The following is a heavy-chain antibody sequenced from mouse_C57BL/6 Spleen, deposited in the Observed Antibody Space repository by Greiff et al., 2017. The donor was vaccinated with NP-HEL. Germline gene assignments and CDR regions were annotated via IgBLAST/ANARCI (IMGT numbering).Heavy chain of an antibody. CDR3: ARGGIYYDSDY. Sequence: EVKVEESGPGLVKPSQSLSLTCSVTGYSITSGYYWNWIRQFPGNKLEWMGYISYDGSNNYNPSLKNRISITRDTSKNQFFLKLNSVTTEDTATYYCARGGIYYDSDYWGQGTTLTVSS. D-gene: IGHD2-4*01. J-gene: IGHJ2*01. CDR2: ISYDGSN. CDR1: GYSITSGYY. V-gene: IGHV3-6*01.